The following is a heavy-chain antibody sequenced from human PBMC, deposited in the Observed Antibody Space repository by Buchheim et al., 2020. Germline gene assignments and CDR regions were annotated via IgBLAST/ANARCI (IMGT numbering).Heavy chain of an antibody. CDR1: GGSVSSSLYY. D-gene: IGHD2-15*01. CDR2: VYYTGST. J-gene: IGHJ4*02. CDR3: ARGTKSYCRGGGCFSVFDS. Sequence: QVQLQESGPGLVKPSETLSLTCSVSGGSVSSSLYYWSWIRQSPGRGLEYIGYVYYTGSTNVNPSLRGRVTMSVDTSKNQFSLKATSVSAADTALYFCARGTKSYCRGGGCFSVFDSRGQG. V-gene: IGHV4-61*01.